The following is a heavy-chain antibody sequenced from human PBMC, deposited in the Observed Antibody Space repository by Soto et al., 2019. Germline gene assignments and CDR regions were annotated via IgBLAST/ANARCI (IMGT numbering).Heavy chain of an antibody. CDR1: GFTFSSYW. CDR2: IKQDGSEK. CDR3: ARDRVAAAGDYFDY. D-gene: IGHD6-13*01. V-gene: IGHV3-7*01. J-gene: IGHJ4*02. Sequence: GGSLRLSCAASGFTFSSYWMSWVRQAPGKGLEWVANIKQDGSEKYYVDSVKGRFTISRDNAKNSLYLQMNSLRAEDTAVYYCARDRVAAAGDYFDYWGQGTLVTVSS.